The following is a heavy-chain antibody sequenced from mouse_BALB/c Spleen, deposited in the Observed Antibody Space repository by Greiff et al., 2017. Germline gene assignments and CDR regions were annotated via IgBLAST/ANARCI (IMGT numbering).Heavy chain of an antibody. CDR2: IRNTANGYTT. CDR1: GFTFTDYY. V-gene: IGHV7-3*02. J-gene: IGHJ3*01. CDR3: ARDDDWFAY. Sequence: EVMLVESGGGLVQPGGSLRLSCATSGFTFTDYYMSWVRQPPGKALEWLGFIRNTANGYTTEYSASVKGRFTISRDNSQSILYLQMNTLRAEDSATYYCARDDDWFAYWGQGTLVTVSA.